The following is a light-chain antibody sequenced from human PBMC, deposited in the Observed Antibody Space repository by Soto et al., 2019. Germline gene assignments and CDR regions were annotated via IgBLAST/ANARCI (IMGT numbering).Light chain of an antibody. CDR2: DVT. CDR1: SSDVGGYNY. V-gene: IGLV2-11*01. J-gene: IGLJ1*01. CDR3: CSHAGTYTYV. Sequence: QSVLTQPRSVSGSPGQSLTISCTGTSSDVGGYNYVSWYQQYPGQVPKLMIYDVTKRPSGVPDRFSGSKSGNTASLTISGLQAEDEADYYCCSHAGTYTYVFGTGTKVT.